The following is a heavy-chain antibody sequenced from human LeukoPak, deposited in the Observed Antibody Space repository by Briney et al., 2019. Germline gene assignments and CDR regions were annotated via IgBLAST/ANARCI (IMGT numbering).Heavy chain of an antibody. Sequence: ASVKVSCQASGYTFSNYVLTWVRQAPGQGLEWMGWISVYNDNAIYAQKFEGRVTMTTDTSTSTGYMELRSLRFDDTAVYYCARSGPKDCALDYWGRGTLVSVSS. J-gene: IGHJ4*02. CDR1: GYTFSNYV. V-gene: IGHV1-18*01. D-gene: IGHD1-14*01. CDR3: ARSGPKDCALDY. CDR2: ISVYNDNA.